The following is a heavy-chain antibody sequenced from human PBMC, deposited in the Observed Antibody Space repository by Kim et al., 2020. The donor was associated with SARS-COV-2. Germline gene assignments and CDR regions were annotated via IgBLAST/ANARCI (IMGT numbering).Heavy chain of an antibody. V-gene: IGHV4-34*01. CDR1: GGSFSGFY. Sequence: SETLSLTCAVYGGSFSGFYWSWIRQPPGKGLEWIGEINHSGRTNYSPSLKSRVTVSLDTSKNQLSLKLNSVTAADTAVYYCARGGKGVVIAYYYYYMDD. J-gene: IGHJ6*03. CDR3: ARGGKGVVIAYYYYYMDD. CDR2: INHSGRT. D-gene: IGHD3-3*01.